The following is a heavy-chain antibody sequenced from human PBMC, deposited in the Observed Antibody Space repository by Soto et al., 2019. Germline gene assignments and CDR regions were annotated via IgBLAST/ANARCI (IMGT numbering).Heavy chain of an antibody. CDR3: ERHISNFRYDYYAMDV. CDR1: GYTFTDYW. D-gene: IGHD1-1*01. J-gene: IGHJ6*02. V-gene: IGHV5-51*01. Sequence: PGESLKISCKGSGYTFTDYWIGWVRQLPGKGLEWMWIIYPGDSDTRYSPSFQGQVTITADKSTSTAYLQWNTLKATDTAMYYCERHISNFRYDYYAMDVWGQGTTVTVSS. CDR2: IYPGDSDT.